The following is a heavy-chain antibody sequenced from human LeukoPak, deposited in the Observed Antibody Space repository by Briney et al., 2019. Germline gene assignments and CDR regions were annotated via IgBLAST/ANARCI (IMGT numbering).Heavy chain of an antibody. CDR2: IYPGDSDT. CDR1: GYSFTNYW. J-gene: IGHJ4*02. V-gene: IGHV5-51*01. CDR3: ARHGVRVCSSTSCPLFDY. Sequence: GESLKISCQGSGYSFTNYWIGWVRQMPGKGLEWMGIIYPGDSDTRYSPSLEGQVTISADKSISTASLQWSSLESSDTAVYYCARHGVRVCSSTSCPLFDYWGQGTLVTVSS. D-gene: IGHD2-2*01.